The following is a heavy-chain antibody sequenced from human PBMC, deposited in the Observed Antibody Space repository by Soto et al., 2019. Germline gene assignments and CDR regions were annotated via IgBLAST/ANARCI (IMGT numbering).Heavy chain of an antibody. CDR3: ARDGCSGGSCYPIDYYYYGMDV. V-gene: IGHV3-48*02. Sequence: GGSLRLSCAASGFTFSSYSMNWVRQAPGKGLELVSYISSSSSTIYYADSVKGRFTISRDNAKNSLYLQMNSLRDEDTAVYYCARDGCSGGSCYPIDYYYYGMDVWGQGTTVTVSS. D-gene: IGHD2-15*01. CDR1: GFTFSSYS. J-gene: IGHJ6*02. CDR2: ISSSSSTI.